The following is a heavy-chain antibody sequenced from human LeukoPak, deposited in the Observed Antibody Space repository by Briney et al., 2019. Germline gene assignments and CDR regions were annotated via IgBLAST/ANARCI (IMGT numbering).Heavy chain of an antibody. J-gene: IGHJ6*02. CDR1: GFTFSSSS. V-gene: IGHV3-21*04. Sequence: GGSLRLSCAASGFTFSSSSMNWVRQAPGKGLEWVSSISSSSSYIYYADSVKGRFTISRDNAKNSLYLQMNSLRAEDTAVYYCARRRVLWFGELFYYGMDVWGQGTTVTVSS. D-gene: IGHD3-10*01. CDR3: ARRRVLWFGELFYYGMDV. CDR2: ISSSSSYI.